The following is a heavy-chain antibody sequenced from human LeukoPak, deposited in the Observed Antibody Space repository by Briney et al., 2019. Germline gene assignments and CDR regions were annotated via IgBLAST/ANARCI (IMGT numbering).Heavy chain of an antibody. D-gene: IGHD3-22*01. V-gene: IGHV3-23*01. CDR1: GFTFSSYA. CDR2: ISGSGGGT. CDR3: AARPGGDYYDSSGYYFDY. J-gene: IGHJ4*02. Sequence: PGGSLRLSCAASGFTFSSYAMSWVRQAPGKGLEWLSAISGSGGGTSYADSVKGRFTISRDNSKNTLYLQMNSLRAEDTAVYYCAARPGGDYYDSSGYYFDYWGQGTLVTVSS.